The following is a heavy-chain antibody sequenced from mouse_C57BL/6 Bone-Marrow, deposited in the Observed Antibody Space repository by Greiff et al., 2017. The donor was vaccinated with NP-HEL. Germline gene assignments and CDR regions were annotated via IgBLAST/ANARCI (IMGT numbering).Heavy chain of an antibody. Sequence: VQLKQSGPELVKPGDSVKISCKASGYSFTGYFMNWVMQSHGKSLEWIGRINPYNGDTFYNQKFKGKATLTVDKSSSTAHMELRSLTSEDSAVYYGGRLEEYDYDDDYWGHGTTLTGAS. CDR3: GRLEEYDYDDDY. J-gene: IGHJ2*01. CDR1: GYSFTGYF. CDR2: INPYNGDT. D-gene: IGHD2-4*01. V-gene: IGHV1-20*01.